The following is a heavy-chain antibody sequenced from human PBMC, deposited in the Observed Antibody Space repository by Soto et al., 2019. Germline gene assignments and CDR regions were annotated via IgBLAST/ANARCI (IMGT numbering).Heavy chain of an antibody. J-gene: IGHJ3*01. V-gene: IGHV4-39*01. CDR2: VYCGTS. CDR1: GDSIRNSGHY. D-gene: IGHD1-26*01. Sequence: QVHLQESGPRLVEPSETLSLTCSVSGDSIRNSGHYWGWVRQPPGKGLEWIGSVYCGTSYRKPSLKVRITKSLDTSKNQVSPRLTSVTAGDTAIYYWARTSTVGPPDAFQVWSQGTLVTVSS. CDR3: ARTSTVGPPDAFQV.